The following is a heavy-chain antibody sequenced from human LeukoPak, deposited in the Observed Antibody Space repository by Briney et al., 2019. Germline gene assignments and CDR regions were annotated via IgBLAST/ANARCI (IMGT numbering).Heavy chain of an antibody. J-gene: IGHJ4*02. V-gene: IGHV1-24*01. Sequence: ASVKVSCKVSGCTLTELSMHWVRQAPGKGLEWMGGFDPEDGETIYAQKFQGRVTMTEDTSTDTAYMELSSLRSEDTAVYYCATAPHQYYYDSSGSHFDYWGQGTLVTVSS. CDR3: ATAPHQYYYDSSGSHFDY. D-gene: IGHD3-22*01. CDR1: GCTLTELS. CDR2: FDPEDGET.